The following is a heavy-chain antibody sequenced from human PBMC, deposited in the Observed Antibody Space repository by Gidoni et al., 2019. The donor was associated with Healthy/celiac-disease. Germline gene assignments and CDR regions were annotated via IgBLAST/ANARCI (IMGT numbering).Heavy chain of an antibody. Sequence: QVQLVQSGSEVKKPGASVKVSCKASGYTFTSYYMHWVRQAPGQGLEWMGIINPSGGSTSYAQKFQGRVTMTRDTSTSTVYMEMSSLRAEDTAVYYCARDPGSGDWTGWYFDLWGRGTLSLSPQ. CDR1: GYTFTSYY. CDR3: ARDPGSGDWTGWYFDL. CDR2: INPSGGST. J-gene: IGHJ2*01. V-gene: IGHV1-46*01. D-gene: IGHD2-21*02.